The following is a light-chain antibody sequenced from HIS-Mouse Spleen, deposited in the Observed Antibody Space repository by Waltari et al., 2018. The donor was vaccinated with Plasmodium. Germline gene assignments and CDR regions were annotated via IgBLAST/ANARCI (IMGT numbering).Light chain of an antibody. CDR2: GAS. J-gene: IGKJ3*01. CDR3: QQYGSSRFT. CDR1: QSVSSSY. V-gene: IGKV3-20*01. Sequence: EIVLTQSPGTRSLSPGERATLSCRASQSVSSSYLAGYQQKPGQAPRLLIYGASSRATGIPARFSGSGSGTDFTLTISRLEPEDFAVYYCQQYGSSRFTFGPGTKVDIK.